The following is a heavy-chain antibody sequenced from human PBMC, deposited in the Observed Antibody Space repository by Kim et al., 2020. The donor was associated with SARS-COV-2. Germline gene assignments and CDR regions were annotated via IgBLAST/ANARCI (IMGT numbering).Heavy chain of an antibody. Sequence: SVKVSCKASGGTFSSYAISWVRQAPGQGLEWMGGIIPIFGTANYAQKFQGRVTITADESTSTAYMELSSLRSEDTAVYYCARGNILPGYYPQHFDYWGQGTLVTVSS. CDR3: ARGNILPGYYPQHFDY. CDR2: IIPIFGTA. D-gene: IGHD3-9*01. J-gene: IGHJ4*02. CDR1: GGTFSSYA. V-gene: IGHV1-69*13.